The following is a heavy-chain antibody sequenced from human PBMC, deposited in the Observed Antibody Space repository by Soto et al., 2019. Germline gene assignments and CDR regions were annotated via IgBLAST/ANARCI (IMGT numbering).Heavy chain of an antibody. Sequence: EVQVLESGGGLVQPGGSLRLSCAASGFTFRTSAMSWVRRAPGKGLEWVSGINSDDSKHYIASVRGRFTIXRDNXKNTXXXXXXXXXXXXXXXYYCAKDSHWGIISPTHDHWGQGTLVTVSS. J-gene: IGHJ4*02. CDR2: INSDDSK. V-gene: IGHV3-23*01. D-gene: IGHD3-10*01. CDR3: AKDSHWGIISPTHDH. CDR1: GFTFRTSA.